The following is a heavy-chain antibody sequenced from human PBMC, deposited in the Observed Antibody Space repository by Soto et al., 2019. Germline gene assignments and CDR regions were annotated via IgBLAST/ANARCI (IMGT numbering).Heavy chain of an antibody. Sequence: GGSLRLSCAASGFTFSRYWMHWVRQAPGKGLVWVSHINSDGSSTNYADSVKGRFTISRDNAKNTLYLQVNSLRAEDTAVYYCASGFMAWYFDYWGQGAQVTV. V-gene: IGHV3-74*01. CDR1: GFTFSRYW. CDR3: ASGFMAWYFDY. CDR2: INSDGSST. J-gene: IGHJ4*02.